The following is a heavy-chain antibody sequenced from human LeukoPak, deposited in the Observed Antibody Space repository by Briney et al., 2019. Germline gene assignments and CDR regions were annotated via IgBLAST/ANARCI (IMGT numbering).Heavy chain of an antibody. J-gene: IGHJ4*02. D-gene: IGHD4-17*01. CDR3: ARDEQYGDNADY. CDR2: ISSSGSTI. CDR1: GFAFSSYE. Sequence: GGSLRLPCAASGFAFSSYEMNWVRQAPGKGLEWVSYISSSGSTIYYADSVKGRFTISRDNAKNSLYLQMNSLRAEDTAVYYCARDEQYGDNADYWGQGTLVTVSS. V-gene: IGHV3-48*03.